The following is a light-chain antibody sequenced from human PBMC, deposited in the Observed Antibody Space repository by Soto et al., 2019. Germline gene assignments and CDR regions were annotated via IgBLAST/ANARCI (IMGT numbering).Light chain of an antibody. CDR3: SSHGSSKI. V-gene: IGLV2-14*01. Sequence: QSALTQPASVSGSPGQSITISCTGTSSDVGANKYVSWYQQHPGKAPKLIISEVNYRPSGVSNRYSGSKSGNTASLIISGLQAEDEADYYCSSHGSSKIFGTGTKVTVL. CDR2: EVN. CDR1: SSDVGANKY. J-gene: IGLJ1*01.